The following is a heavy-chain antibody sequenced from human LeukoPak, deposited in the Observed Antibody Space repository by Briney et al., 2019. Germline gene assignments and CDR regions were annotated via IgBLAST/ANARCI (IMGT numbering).Heavy chain of an antibody. CDR3: ARDLSSGWLTADY. D-gene: IGHD6-19*01. CDR2: ISSPGGTT. CDR1: GFVFSDHY. Sequence: PGGSLRLSCAASGFVFSDHYMHWIRQAPGKGLEWISYISSPGGTTFYGESVKGRFTISRDNAKNSVYLQMTSLTVEDTAIYYCARDLSSGWLTADYWGQGTLVTVSS. V-gene: IGHV3-11*01. J-gene: IGHJ4*02.